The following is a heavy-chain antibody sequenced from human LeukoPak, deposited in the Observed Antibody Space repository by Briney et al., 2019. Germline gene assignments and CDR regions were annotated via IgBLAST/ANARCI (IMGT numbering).Heavy chain of an antibody. D-gene: IGHD3-22*01. V-gene: IGHV3-30*04. CDR1: GFTFSSYA. J-gene: IGHJ3*02. CDR3: ARENYYDSSGHDAFDI. Sequence: GGSLRLSCAASGFTFSSYAMHWVRQAPGKGLEWVAVISYDGSNKYYADSVKGRFTISRDNSKNTLYLQMNSLRAEDTAVYYCARENYYDSSGHDAFDIWGQGTMVTVSS. CDR2: ISYDGSNK.